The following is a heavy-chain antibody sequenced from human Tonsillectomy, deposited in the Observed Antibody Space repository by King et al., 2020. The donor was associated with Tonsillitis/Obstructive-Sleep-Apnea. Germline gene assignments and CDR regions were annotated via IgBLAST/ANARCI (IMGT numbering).Heavy chain of an antibody. CDR1: GFSLSAGGVG. CDR3: ARQYYSGPIGD. D-gene: IGHD3-10*01. J-gene: IGHJ4*02. V-gene: IGHV2-5*01. Sequence: TLKESGPTLVKPTQTLTLTCAFSGFSLSAGGVGVGWIRQPPGKALEWLALFYWNDDKRYSPSLKSRLTITKDTSKNQVVLTVTNVDAVDTATYYCARQYYSGPIGDWGQGTLVTVSS. CDR2: FYWNDDK.